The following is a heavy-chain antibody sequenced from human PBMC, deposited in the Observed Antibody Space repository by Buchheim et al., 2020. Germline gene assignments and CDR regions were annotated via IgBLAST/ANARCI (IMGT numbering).Heavy chain of an antibody. CDR1: GFTFSRYG. J-gene: IGHJ4*02. CDR3: AKEGCSGGSCYVLGGYFDY. CDR2: KSYDGSNR. V-gene: IGHV3-30*18. D-gene: IGHD2-15*01. Sequence: QVQLVESGGGVVQPGRSLRLSCAASGFTFSRYGMHWVRQAPGKGLEWVAVKSYDGSNRYYADSVKGRFNISRDTSKTTPYLQMNSLRAEDTAVYYCAKEGCSGGSCYVLGGYFDYWGQGTL.